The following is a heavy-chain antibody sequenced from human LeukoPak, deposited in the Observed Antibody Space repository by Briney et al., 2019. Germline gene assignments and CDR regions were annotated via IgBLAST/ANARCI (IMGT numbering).Heavy chain of an antibody. CDR2: IKQDGSEK. V-gene: IGHV3-7*01. CDR1: GFTFSSYW. CDR3: AREAYQLLPAYYYYYGMDV. D-gene: IGHD2-2*01. J-gene: IGHJ6*02. Sequence: GGSLRLSCAASGFTFSSYWMSWVRQAPGKGLEWVANIKQDGSEKYYVDSVKGRFTISRDNAKNSLYLQMNSLRAGDTAVYYCAREAYQLLPAYYYYYGMDVWGQGTTVTVSS.